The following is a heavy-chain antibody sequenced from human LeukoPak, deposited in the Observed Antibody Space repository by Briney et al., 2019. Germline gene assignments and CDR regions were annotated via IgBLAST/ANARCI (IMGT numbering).Heavy chain of an antibody. D-gene: IGHD6-19*01. CDR1: GYTLTELS. J-gene: IGHJ5*02. CDR2: FDPEDGET. CDR3: ARPVRYGSGPYNWFDP. V-gene: IGHV1-24*01. Sequence: ASVKVSCKVSGYTLTELSMHWVRQAPGKGLEWMGGFDPEDGETIYAQKFQGRVTMTEDTSTDTAYMELSSLRSEDTAVYYCARPVRYGSGPYNWFDPWGQGTLVTVSS.